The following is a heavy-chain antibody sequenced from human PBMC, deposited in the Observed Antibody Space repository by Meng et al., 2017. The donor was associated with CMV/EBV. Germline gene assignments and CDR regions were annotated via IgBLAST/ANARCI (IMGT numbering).Heavy chain of an antibody. D-gene: IGHD3-3*01. CDR2: IYYSGST. CDR1: GGSISSYY. Sequence: SETLSLTCTVSGGSISSYYWSWIRQPPGKGLEWIGYIYYSGSTNYNPSLKSRVTISVDTSKNQFSLKLSSVTAADTAVYYCARVGGHYDFWSGYAQLGYFDYWGQGTTVTVSS. J-gene: IGHJ4*03. CDR3: ARVGGHYDFWSGYAQLGYFDY. V-gene: IGHV4-59*01.